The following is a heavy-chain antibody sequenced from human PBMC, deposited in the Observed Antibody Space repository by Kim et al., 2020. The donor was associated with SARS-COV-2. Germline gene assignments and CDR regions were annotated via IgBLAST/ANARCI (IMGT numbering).Heavy chain of an antibody. Sequence: SLRLSCTASGFTFGDYAMSWVRQAPGKGLEWVGFIRSKAYGGTTEYAASVKGRFTISRDDSKSIAYLQMNSLKTEDTAVYYCTSSLGYCSGGSCRYFDYWGQGTLVTVSS. CDR2: IRSKAYGGTT. CDR1: GFTFGDYA. J-gene: IGHJ4*02. CDR3: TSSLGYCSGGSCRYFDY. V-gene: IGHV3-49*04. D-gene: IGHD2-15*01.